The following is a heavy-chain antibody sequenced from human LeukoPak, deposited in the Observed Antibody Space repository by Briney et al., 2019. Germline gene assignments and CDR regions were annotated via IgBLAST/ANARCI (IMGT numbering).Heavy chain of an antibody. V-gene: IGHV3-7*01. CDR2: INQDGSEK. CDR1: GFTFNSYW. D-gene: IGHD6-19*01. J-gene: IGHJ6*02. CDR3: AREGITVALNYYGMDV. Sequence: PGGSLRLSCTASGFTFNSYWMSWVRQAPGKGLEWVANINQDGSEKYYVDSVKGRFTVSRGNGKNSLNLQMNSLRAEDTAVYYCAREGITVALNYYGMDVWGQGTTVTVS.